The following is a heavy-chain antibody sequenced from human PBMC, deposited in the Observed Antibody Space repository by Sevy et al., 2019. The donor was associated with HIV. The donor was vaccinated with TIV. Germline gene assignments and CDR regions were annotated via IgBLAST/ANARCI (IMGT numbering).Heavy chain of an antibody. V-gene: IGHV4-34*01. Sequence: SETLSLTCAVYGGSFSGYYWSWIRQPPGKGLEWIGEINHSGSTNYNPSLKSRVTISVDTSKNQFSLKLSSVTAADTALYYCARHCSGTSCSHAFDIWGQWTMVTVSS. CDR1: GGSFSGYY. J-gene: IGHJ3*02. CDR3: ARHCSGTSCSHAFDI. CDR2: INHSGST. D-gene: IGHD2-2*01.